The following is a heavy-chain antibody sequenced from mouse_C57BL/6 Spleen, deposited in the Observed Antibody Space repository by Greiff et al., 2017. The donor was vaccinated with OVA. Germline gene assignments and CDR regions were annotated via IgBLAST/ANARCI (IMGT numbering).Heavy chain of an antibody. CDR1: GYAFTNYL. V-gene: IGHV1-54*01. CDR2: INPGSGGT. D-gene: IGHD1-1*01. CDR3: ARDDGSRGYFDV. J-gene: IGHJ1*03. Sequence: QVQLQQSGAELVRPGTSVKVSCKASGYAFTNYLIEWVKQRPGQGLEWIGVINPGSGGTNYNEKFKGKATLTADNSSSTAYMQLSSLTSEDSAVYYCARDDGSRGYFDVWGTGTTVTVSS.